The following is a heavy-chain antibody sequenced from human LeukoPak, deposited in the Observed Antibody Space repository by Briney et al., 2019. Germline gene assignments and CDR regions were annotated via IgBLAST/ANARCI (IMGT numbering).Heavy chain of an antibody. V-gene: IGHV1-2*06. Sequence: ASVKVSCKASGFTFTSHDYNWVRQAPGRGLEWMGRINPKSAGTNYAQKFQGRVTLTRDTSISTAYMELRRLRSDDTAVYYCARGGAYDYVWGSYRYFDYWGQGTLVTVSS. CDR1: GFTFTSHD. D-gene: IGHD3-16*02. J-gene: IGHJ4*02. CDR2: INPKSAGT. CDR3: ARGGAYDYVWGSYRYFDY.